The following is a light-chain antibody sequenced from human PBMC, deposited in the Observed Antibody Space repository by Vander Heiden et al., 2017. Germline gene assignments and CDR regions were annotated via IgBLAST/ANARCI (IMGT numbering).Light chain of an antibody. J-gene: IGKJ1*01. V-gene: IGKV4-1*01. CDR1: QSIVYSSNNKNY. CDR2: WAS. Sequence: DIVMTQSPDSLAVSLGERATINCKSSQSIVYSSNNKNYLAWYQQKPGQPPKLLFCWASTRECGVPDRFSGGGSRKDFTLTISGLQADDVAVYYCQQNYSTPWTFGQGTKVEIK. CDR3: QQNYSTPWT.